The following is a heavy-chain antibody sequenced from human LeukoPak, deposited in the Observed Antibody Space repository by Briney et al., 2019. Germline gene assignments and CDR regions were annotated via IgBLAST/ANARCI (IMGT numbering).Heavy chain of an antibody. CDR1: GGSISSYY. D-gene: IGHD1-26*01. CDR2: IYYSGST. V-gene: IGHV4-59*01. CDR3: AKDLGSGRSGYYFGY. Sequence: PSETLSLTCTVSGGSISSYYWSWVRQPPGKGLEWIGYIYYSGSTNYNPSLKSRVTISVDTSKNQFSLKLSSVTAADTALYYCAKDLGSGRSGYYFGYWGQGTLVTVSS. J-gene: IGHJ4*02.